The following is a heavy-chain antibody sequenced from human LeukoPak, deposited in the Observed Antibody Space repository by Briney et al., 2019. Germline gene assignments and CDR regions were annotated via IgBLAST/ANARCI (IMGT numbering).Heavy chain of an antibody. V-gene: IGHV6-1*01. CDR3: AREGAYSSGWYDSWSYFDY. J-gene: IGHJ4*02. Sequence: SQTLSLTCAISGDSVSSNSAAWNWIRQSPSRGLEWLGRTYYRSKWYNDYAVSVKSRITINPDTSKNQVSLQLNSVTPEDTAVYYCAREGAYSSGWYDSWSYFDYWGQGTLVTVSS. CDR1: GDSVSSNSAA. D-gene: IGHD6-19*01. CDR2: TYYRSKWYN.